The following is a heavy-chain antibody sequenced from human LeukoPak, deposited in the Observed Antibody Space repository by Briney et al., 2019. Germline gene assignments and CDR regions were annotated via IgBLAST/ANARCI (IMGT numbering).Heavy chain of an antibody. V-gene: IGHV3-21*01. CDR1: GFTFSICS. CDR3: ARGPSCSSTSCYTTGLFDY. Sequence: GGSLRLSCAASGFTFSICSMNWVRQAPGKGLEWVSSISSSGSSIYYADSLRGRFTVSRDNAKNSLFLQMNSLRDEDTAVYFCARGPSCSSTSCYTTGLFDYWGQGTLVTVSS. D-gene: IGHD2-2*01. CDR2: ISSSGSSI. J-gene: IGHJ4*02.